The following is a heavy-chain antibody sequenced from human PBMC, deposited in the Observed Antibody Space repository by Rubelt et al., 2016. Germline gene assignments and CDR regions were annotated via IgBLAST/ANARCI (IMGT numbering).Heavy chain of an antibody. J-gene: IGHJ4*02. CDR1: GGSISSSSYY. CDR3: ARLSSGWYYFDY. V-gene: IGHV4-39*01. D-gene: IGHD6-19*01. Sequence: QLQLQESGPGLVKPSETLSLTCTVSGGSISSSSYYWGWIRQPPGKGLEWIGSIYYSGSTYYNPYLKSRVTRSVDTSKNQFSLKLSSVTAADTAVYYCARLSSGWYYFDYWGQGTLVTVSS. CDR2: IYYSGST.